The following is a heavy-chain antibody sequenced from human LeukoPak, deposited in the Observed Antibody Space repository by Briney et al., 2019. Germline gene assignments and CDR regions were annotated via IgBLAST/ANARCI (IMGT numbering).Heavy chain of an antibody. V-gene: IGHV3-53*01. J-gene: IGHJ3*02. CDR2: IYSGGST. CDR1: GFTVSRNY. Sequence: QTGGSLRLSCAASGFTVSRNYMSWVRQAPGKGLEWVSIIYSGGSTYYADSVKGRFTISRDNSKNTLYLQMNSLRADDTAIFYCAKSIDYYGSAHAFDIWGQGTMVTVSS. CDR3: AKSIDYYGSAHAFDI. D-gene: IGHD3-10*01.